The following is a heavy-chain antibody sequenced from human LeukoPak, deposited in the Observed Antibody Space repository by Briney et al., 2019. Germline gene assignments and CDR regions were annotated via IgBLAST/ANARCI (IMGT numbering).Heavy chain of an antibody. CDR2: IYYSGST. CDR3: ARVGFTYYDSSGYYYGFDY. CDR1: GGSISSSSYY. J-gene: IGHJ4*02. Sequence: SETLSLTCTVSGGSISSSSYYWGWIRQPPGKGLEWIGSIYYSGSTYYNPSLKSRVTISVDTSKNQFSLRLSSVTAADTAVYYCARVGFTYYDSSGYYYGFDYWGQGTLVTVSS. D-gene: IGHD3-22*01. V-gene: IGHV4-39*07.